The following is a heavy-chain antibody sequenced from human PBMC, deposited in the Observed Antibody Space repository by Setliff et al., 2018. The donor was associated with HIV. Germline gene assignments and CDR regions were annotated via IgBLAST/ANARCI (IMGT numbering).Heavy chain of an antibody. J-gene: IGHJ6*02. CDR2: IFHSGSA. D-gene: IGHD2-21*02. CDR1: GGSISKSNYY. Sequence: SETLSLTCTVSGGSISKSNYYWGWIRQPPGKGLEWIGSIFHSGSANYNPSLESRVTASEDTSRHQFFLKLTSVTAADTAVYYCARAMRGVVVTNMYYYYGMDVWGQGTTVTVSS. V-gene: IGHV4-39*07. CDR3: ARAMRGVVVTNMYYYYGMDV.